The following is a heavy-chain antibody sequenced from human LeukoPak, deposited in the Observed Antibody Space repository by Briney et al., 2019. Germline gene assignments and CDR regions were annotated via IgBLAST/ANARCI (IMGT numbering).Heavy chain of an antibody. D-gene: IGHD3-10*01. CDR2: INPNSGGT. CDR1: GYTFTSYG. V-gene: IGHV1-18*01. Sequence: GASVKVSCKASGYTFTSYGISWVRQAPGQGLEWMGWINPNSGGTNYAQKLQGRVTMTTDTSTSTAYMELRSLRSDDTAVYYRARAGDPKNYYYYYMDVWRKGTTVTISS. J-gene: IGHJ6*03. CDR3: ARAGDPKNYYYYYMDV.